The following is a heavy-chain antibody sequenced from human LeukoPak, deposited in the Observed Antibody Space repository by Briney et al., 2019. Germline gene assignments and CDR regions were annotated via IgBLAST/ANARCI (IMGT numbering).Heavy chain of an antibody. V-gene: IGHV3-23*01. CDR2: ISGSGGST. CDR1: GFTFSSYA. J-gene: IGHJ4*02. D-gene: IGHD3-10*01. Sequence: PGGSLRLSCAASGFTFSSYAISWVRQAPGKGLEWVSAISGSGGSTYYADSVKGRFTISRDNSKNTLYLQMNSLRAEDTAVYYCAKDRGPYYGSGSYGGINYWGQGTLVTVSS. CDR3: AKDRGPYYGSGSYGGINY.